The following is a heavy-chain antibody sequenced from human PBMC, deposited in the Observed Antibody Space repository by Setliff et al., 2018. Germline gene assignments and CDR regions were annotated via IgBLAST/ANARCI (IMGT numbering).Heavy chain of an antibody. D-gene: IGHD1-26*01. Sequence: GASVKVSCKSSGYTFINFHLHWVRLAPGQGLQWMGMVNPSDGHPVYAQKFQGRVTMTTDTSTSTAYMELKSLRYDDTGVYYCATVVRGGTSRTSYYYYYMDVWGKGTTVTVSS. CDR2: VNPSDGHP. CDR3: ATVVRGGTSRTSYYYYYMDV. V-gene: IGHV1-46*01. CDR1: GYTFINFH. J-gene: IGHJ6*03.